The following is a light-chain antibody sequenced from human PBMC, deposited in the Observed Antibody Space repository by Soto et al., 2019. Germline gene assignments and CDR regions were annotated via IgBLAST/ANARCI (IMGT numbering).Light chain of an antibody. J-gene: IGKJ1*01. CDR2: GAS. CDR3: QRWGSSRGT. V-gene: IGKV3-20*01. Sequence: EIVLTQSPGTLSLSPGERATLSCRASQSVSSSYLAWYQQKPGQAPRLLIYGASSRATGIADRFSGSGYGTDFSVNISRLESEDFAVYYCQRWGSSRGTFGQGNKVEIQ. CDR1: QSVSSSY.